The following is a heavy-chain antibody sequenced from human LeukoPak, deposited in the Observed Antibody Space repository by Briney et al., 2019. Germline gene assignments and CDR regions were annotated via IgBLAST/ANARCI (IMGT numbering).Heavy chain of an antibody. D-gene: IGHD3-22*01. J-gene: IGHJ4*02. CDR3: AKGSYYDSPYGFDY. CDR2: VSGSGVST. V-gene: IGHV3-23*01. CDR1: GFTFSSYA. Sequence: GGSLRLSCAASGFTFSSYAMSWVRQAPGKGLEWVSSVSGSGVSTYYIDSVKGRLTISRDNPMNTLYLQMSGLRAEDTAIYYCAKGSYYDSPYGFDYWGQGILVTVSS.